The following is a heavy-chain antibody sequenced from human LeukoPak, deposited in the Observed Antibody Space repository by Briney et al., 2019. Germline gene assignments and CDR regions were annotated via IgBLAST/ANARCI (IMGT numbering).Heavy chain of an antibody. D-gene: IGHD1-26*01. CDR1: GFTFSSYG. J-gene: IGHJ4*02. CDR3: ARDFIVGATTGSY. Sequence: GGSLRLSCAASGFTFSSYGMHWVRQAPGKGLEWVAFIRYDGSNKYYADSVKGRFTISRDNSKNTLYLQMNSLRAEDTAVYYCARDFIVGATTGSYWGQGTLVTVSS. V-gene: IGHV3-30*02. CDR2: IRYDGSNK.